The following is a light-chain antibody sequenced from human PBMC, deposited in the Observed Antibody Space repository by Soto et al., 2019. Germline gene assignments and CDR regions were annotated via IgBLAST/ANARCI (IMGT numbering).Light chain of an antibody. J-gene: IGKJ5*01. V-gene: IGKV3-20*01. Sequence: EIVLTQSPGTLSLSPGEGATLSCRASQSISSTYLAWYQQKPGQAPRLLIFGASTKATGIPDRFSGGGSGTDFSLTISRLEPEDFAVYYCQQYGGTPSITFGQGTRLEIK. CDR2: GAS. CDR1: QSISSTY. CDR3: QQYGGTPSIT.